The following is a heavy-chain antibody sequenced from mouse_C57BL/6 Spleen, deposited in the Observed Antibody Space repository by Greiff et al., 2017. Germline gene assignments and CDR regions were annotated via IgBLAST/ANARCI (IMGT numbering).Heavy chain of an antibody. J-gene: IGHJ4*01. CDR2: IWGVGST. CDR1: GFSLTSYG. CDR3: ARDYGRNAMDY. V-gene: IGHV2-6*01. D-gene: IGHD2-1*01. Sequence: VKVVESGPGLVAPSQSLSITCTVSGFSLTSYGVDWVRQSPGKGLEWLGVIWGVGSTNYNSALKSRLSISKDNSKSQVFLKMNSLQTDDTAMYYCARDYGRNAMDYWGQGTSVTVSS.